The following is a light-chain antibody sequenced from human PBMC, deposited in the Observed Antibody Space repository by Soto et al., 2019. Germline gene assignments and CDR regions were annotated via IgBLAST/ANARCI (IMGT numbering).Light chain of an antibody. J-gene: IGLJ1*01. CDR1: SSNIGAGYD. Sequence: QPVLTQPPSVSGAPGQRVTISCTGSSSNIGAGYDVHWYQQLPGTAPKLLIYGNNKRPSGVPDRFSGSKSGTSASLAISGLQVEDEADYYCQSFDSSLSAFYVFGTGTKVTVL. V-gene: IGLV1-40*01. CDR3: QSFDSSLSAFYV. CDR2: GNN.